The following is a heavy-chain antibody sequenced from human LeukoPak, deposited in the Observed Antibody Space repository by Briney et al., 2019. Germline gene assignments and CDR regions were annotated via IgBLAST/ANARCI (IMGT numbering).Heavy chain of an antibody. CDR1: GYTFTNYY. D-gene: IGHD3-22*01. CDR2: SNPSGDST. V-gene: IGHV1-46*01. CDR3: AIRAHVVSTGAFDI. J-gene: IGHJ3*02. Sequence: ASVKVSCKASGYTFTNYYIHWVRQAPGHGLEWLGISNPSGDSTNYAQKFQGRVTMTRDKSTSTAYMELSSLRSEDTAVYYCAIRAHVVSTGAFDIWGQGTMVTVSS.